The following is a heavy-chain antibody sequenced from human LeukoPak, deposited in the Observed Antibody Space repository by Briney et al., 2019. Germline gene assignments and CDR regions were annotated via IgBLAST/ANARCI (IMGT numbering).Heavy chain of an antibody. Sequence: SETLSLTCSVFGDSFSSSSYYWVWIRQPPGQGLEWIGSMYYSGSTYYNSSLKSRTTIFVDTSKNQVSLKLSYVTAADTAEYYCARGKGDLHYWGQGTLVTVSS. CDR1: GDSFSSSSYY. CDR2: MYYSGST. CDR3: ARGKGDLHY. J-gene: IGHJ4*02. V-gene: IGHV4-39*01. D-gene: IGHD3-16*01.